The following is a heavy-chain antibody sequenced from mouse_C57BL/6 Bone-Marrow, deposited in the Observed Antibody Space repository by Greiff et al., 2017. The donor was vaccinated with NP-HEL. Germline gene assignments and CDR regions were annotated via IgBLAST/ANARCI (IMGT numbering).Heavy chain of an antibody. CDR3: VRQSTTVDAMDY. CDR1: GFSFNTYA. Sequence: EVQLVESGGGLVQPKGSLKLSCAASGFSFNTYAMNWVRQAPGQGLEWVARISSTSNNYATYYADSVKDRFTISRDDSESMLYLQMNNLKTEDTAMYYCVRQSTTVDAMDYWGQGTSVTVSS. D-gene: IGHD1-1*01. CDR2: ISSTSNNYAT. J-gene: IGHJ4*01. V-gene: IGHV10-1*01.